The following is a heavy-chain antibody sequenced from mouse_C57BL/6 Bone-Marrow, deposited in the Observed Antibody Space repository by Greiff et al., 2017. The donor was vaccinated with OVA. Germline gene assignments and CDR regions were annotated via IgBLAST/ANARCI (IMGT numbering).Heavy chain of an antibody. V-gene: IGHV8-8*01. CDR1: GFSLSTFGMG. CDR2: IWWDDDK. CDR3: ARPHYGSSPAWFAY. D-gene: IGHD1-1*01. Sequence: QVTLKESGPGILQPSQTLSLTCSFSGFSLSTFGMGVGWIRQPSGKGLEWLAHIWWDDDKYYNPALKSRLTISKDTSKNQVFLKIANVDTADTATYYCARPHYGSSPAWFAYWGQGTLVTVSA. J-gene: IGHJ3*01.